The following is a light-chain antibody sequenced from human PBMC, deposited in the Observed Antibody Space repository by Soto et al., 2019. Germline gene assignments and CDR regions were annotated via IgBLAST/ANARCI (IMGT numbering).Light chain of an antibody. CDR2: DAS. V-gene: IGKV1-5*01. J-gene: IGKJ2*01. CDR1: QNINNW. Sequence: DIQVTQSPSTLSASVGDRVTITCRASQNINNWLAWYQQKPGKAPNFLIYDASSLVSGVPSRFSGSGSGTEFTLTISSLQPDDSATYYCQQYSSYPLTFGQGTKLEIK. CDR3: QQYSSYPLT.